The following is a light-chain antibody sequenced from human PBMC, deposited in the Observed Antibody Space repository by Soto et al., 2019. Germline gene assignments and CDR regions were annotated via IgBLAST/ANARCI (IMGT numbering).Light chain of an antibody. CDR2: SAS. CDR1: QSVSSS. Sequence: EIVMTQSAATLSVSLGERTTLSCRASQSVSSSLAWYQQKPGQAPRLLIYSASTRATGIPARFSGSGSGTECTLTISSLQSEDFAVYYCQQYNIWPYTFGQGTKLEIK. CDR3: QQYNIWPYT. J-gene: IGKJ2*01. V-gene: IGKV3-15*01.